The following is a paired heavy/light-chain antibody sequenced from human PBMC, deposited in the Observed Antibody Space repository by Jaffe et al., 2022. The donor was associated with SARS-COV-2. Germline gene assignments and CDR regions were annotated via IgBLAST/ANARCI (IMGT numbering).Light chain of an antibody. CDR3: QQYNDWPLT. J-gene: IGKJ4*01. CDR2: GAS. V-gene: IGKV3-15*01. Sequence: EIVMTQSPVTLSVSPGERATLSCRASQSVSSNFAWYQHKPGQAPRLLIYGASTRATGVPARFSGSGSGTEFTLTISSLQSEDFAVYYCQQYNDWPLTFGGGTKVEIK. CDR1: QSVSSN.
Heavy chain of an antibody. J-gene: IGHJ4*02. Sequence: EVQLLESGGGLVQPGGSLRLSCAASGFTFSKYAMNWVRQAPGKGLEWVSTIVSSGVGTYYADSVKGRFTISRDNSKNTVYLEMNSLRADDTAVFYCAREGEGSNIYFKNWGQGTLVTVSP. V-gene: IGHV3-23*01. CDR1: GFTFSKYA. D-gene: IGHD2-15*01. CDR3: AREGEGSNIYFKN. CDR2: IVSSGVGT.